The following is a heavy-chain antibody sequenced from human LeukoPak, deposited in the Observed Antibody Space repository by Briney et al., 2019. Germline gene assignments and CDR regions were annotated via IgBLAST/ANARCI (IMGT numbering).Heavy chain of an antibody. CDR2: ISSSSSYM. V-gene: IGHV3-21*06. CDR1: GFTFSSYT. CDR3: ARDRDVPAIGMDV. Sequence: GGSLRLSCAASGFTFSSYTMNWVRQAPGEGLEWVSSISSSSSYMYYADSVKGRFTISRDNAKNSLYLQMNSLRAEDTAVYYCARDRDVPAIGMDVWGQGTTVTVSS. J-gene: IGHJ6*02.